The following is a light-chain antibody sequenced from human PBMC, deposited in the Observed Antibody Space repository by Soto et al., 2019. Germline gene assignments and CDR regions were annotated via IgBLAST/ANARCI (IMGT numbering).Light chain of an antibody. CDR1: QSVSSN. V-gene: IGKV3-15*01. CDR2: DTS. CDR3: QQYNNWPRT. J-gene: IGKJ1*01. Sequence: EIVITQSPATLSVSPGERSTLAFRASQSVSSNLAWYQQKPGLAPRLLIYDTSTRATGIPARFSGSGSGTEFTLTISSLQSEDFAVYYCQQYNNWPRTFGHGTKVDI.